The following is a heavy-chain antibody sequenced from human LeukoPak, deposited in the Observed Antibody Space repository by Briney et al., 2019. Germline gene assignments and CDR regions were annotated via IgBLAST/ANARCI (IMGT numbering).Heavy chain of an antibody. CDR1: GVTFSSYA. CDR2: ISYDGSNK. CDR3: ARSFGGEQQLGYYYYYGMDV. D-gene: IGHD6-13*01. Sequence: GRSLRLSCAASGVTFSSYAMHWVRQAPGKGLEWVAVISYDGSNKYYADSVKGRFTISRDNSKNTLYLQMNSLRAEDTAVYYCARSFGGEQQLGYYYYYGMDVWGQGTTVTVSS. V-gene: IGHV3-30-3*01. J-gene: IGHJ6*02.